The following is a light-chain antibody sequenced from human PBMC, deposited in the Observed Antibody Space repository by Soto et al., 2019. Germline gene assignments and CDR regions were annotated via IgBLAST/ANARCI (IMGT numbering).Light chain of an antibody. CDR1: QTISIW. Sequence: DIPMTQSPSTLSASVGDRVTITCRASQTISIWLAWYQQKPGKAPKLLIYKASTLESGVPSRFSGSGSETEFTLTINSLQPDDFATYYCQQYNSYSRTFGQGTKVDIK. V-gene: IGKV1-5*03. CDR3: QQYNSYSRT. CDR2: KAS. J-gene: IGKJ1*01.